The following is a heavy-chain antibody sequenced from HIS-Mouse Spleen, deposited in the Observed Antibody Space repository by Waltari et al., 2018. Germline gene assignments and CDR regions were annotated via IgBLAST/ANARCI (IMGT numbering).Heavy chain of an antibody. J-gene: IGHJ2*01. Sequence: QLQLQESGPGLVKPSETLSLTCTVSGGSISSSSYYWGWIRQPPGKGLEGIGSIYYSGSTYYNPSLKSRVTISVDTSKNQFSLKLSSVTAAETAVYYCAREIPYSSSWYDWYFDLWGRGTLVTVSS. D-gene: IGHD6-13*01. V-gene: IGHV4-39*07. CDR3: AREIPYSSSWYDWYFDL. CDR1: GGSISSSSYY. CDR2: IYYSGST.